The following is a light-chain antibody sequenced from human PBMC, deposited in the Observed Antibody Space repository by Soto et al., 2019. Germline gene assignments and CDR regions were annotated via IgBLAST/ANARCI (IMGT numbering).Light chain of an antibody. Sequence: EIVLPQSPGTLSLSPGERATLSCRASQSITSSYLAWYQQKPGQAPRLLIYGASRRATDIPDRFSGSGSGTDFTLTISRLEPEDFAVYYCQLYDSSSYTFGQGTKVDIK. CDR1: QSITSSY. CDR2: GAS. CDR3: QLYDSSSYT. V-gene: IGKV3-20*01. J-gene: IGKJ2*01.